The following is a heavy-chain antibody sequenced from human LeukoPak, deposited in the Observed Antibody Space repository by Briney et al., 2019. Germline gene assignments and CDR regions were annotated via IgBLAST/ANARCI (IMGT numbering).Heavy chain of an antibody. J-gene: IGHJ4*02. CDR2: IYHSGST. CDR3: ARGDYDSSGYYSLFDY. CDR1: GYSISSGYY. Sequence: SETLSLTCAVSGYSISSGYYWGWIRQPPGKGLEWIGSIYHSGSTYYNPSLKSRVTISVDTSKNQFSLKLSSVTAADTAVYYCARGDYDSSGYYSLFDYWGQGTLVTVSS. V-gene: IGHV4-38-2*01. D-gene: IGHD3-22*01.